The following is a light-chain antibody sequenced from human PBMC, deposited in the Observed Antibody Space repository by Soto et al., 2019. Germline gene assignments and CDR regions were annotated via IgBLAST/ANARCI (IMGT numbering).Light chain of an antibody. Sequence: QTVVTQEPSLTVSPGGTVTLTCASSTGPVTSGYYPDWFQQKPGQAPRALIYATNTKHSWTPARFSGSLLGGKAALTLSGVRPEDEDEYYCLLYDGGARVFGGGTKLTVL. CDR1: TGPVTSGYY. J-gene: IGLJ3*02. CDR2: ATN. CDR3: LLYDGGARV. V-gene: IGLV7-43*01.